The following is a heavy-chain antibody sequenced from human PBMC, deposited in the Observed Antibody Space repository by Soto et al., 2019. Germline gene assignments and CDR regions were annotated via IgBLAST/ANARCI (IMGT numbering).Heavy chain of an antibody. CDR2: ISSSGSTI. V-gene: IGHV3-11*01. CDR1: GFTFSDYY. J-gene: IGHJ6*02. CDR3: ARDNSVVQGPYYYYGMDV. Sequence: GGSLRLSCAASGFTFSDYYMSWIRQAPGKGLEWVSYISSSGSTIYYADSVKGRFTISRDNAKNSLYLQMNSLRAEDTAVYYCARDNSVVQGPYYYYGMDVWGQGTTVTVSS. D-gene: IGHD2-15*01.